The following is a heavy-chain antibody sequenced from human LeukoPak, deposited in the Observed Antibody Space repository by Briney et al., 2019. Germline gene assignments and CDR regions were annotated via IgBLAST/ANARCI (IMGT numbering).Heavy chain of an antibody. D-gene: IGHD4/OR15-4a*01. CDR3: ARGTRPMVNYYYFYGLDV. J-gene: IGHJ6*02. Sequence: PGESLRLSCAASGFTVSSNYMNCVRQAPGKGLEWLSVMYSGGGTYYADSVKGRFTISRDNSENTLYLQMNNLTPEDTAVYYCARGTRPMVNYYYFYGLDVWGQGTTVTVSS. V-gene: IGHV3-66*02. CDR1: GFTVSSNY. CDR2: MYSGGGT.